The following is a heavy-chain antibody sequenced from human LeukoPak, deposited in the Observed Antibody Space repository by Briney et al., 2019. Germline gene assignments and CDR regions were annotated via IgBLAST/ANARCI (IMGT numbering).Heavy chain of an antibody. J-gene: IGHJ4*02. D-gene: IGHD4-23*01. CDR1: GGSISTYY. CDR2: IYYSGST. V-gene: IGHV4-59*08. CDR3: ARIGGNDY. Sequence: PSETLSLTCTVSGGSISTYYWSWIRQPPGKGLEWIGYIYYSGSTNYNPSLKSRVTISVDTSKNQFSLKLTSVTAADTAVYYCARIGGNDYWGQGTLVTVSS.